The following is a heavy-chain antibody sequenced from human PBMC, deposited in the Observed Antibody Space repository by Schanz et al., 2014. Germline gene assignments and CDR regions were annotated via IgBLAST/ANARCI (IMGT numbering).Heavy chain of an antibody. CDR3: ARGRVLES. CDR1: GFTFSGFW. CDR2: IKKDGSEK. J-gene: IGHJ5*02. Sequence: EVQLAESGGGLVQPGGSLRLSCAASGFTFSGFWMTWVRQAPGKGLEWVANIKKDGSEKYYVDSVKGRFTISRDNAKNSRFLQMNSLRPEDTAVYDCARGRVLESWGQGTLVTVSS. V-gene: IGHV3-7*01. D-gene: IGHD1-1*01.